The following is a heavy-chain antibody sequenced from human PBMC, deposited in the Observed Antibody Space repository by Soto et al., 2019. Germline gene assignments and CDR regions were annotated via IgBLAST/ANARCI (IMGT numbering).Heavy chain of an antibody. J-gene: IGHJ6*02. D-gene: IGHD3-3*01. Sequence: EVQLVESGGGLIQPGGSLRVSCAASEFTVSSNYMTWVRQAPGKGLEWVSVIDTAGRANYAESVKGRFTNSRDNSKNTLSLQMNSLRVEDTAVYYCARGATYYDFWSGHYTSYTYYGMDVWGQGTTVTVS. CDR2: IDTAGRA. V-gene: IGHV3-53*01. CDR1: EFTVSSNY. CDR3: ARGATYYDFWSGHYTSYTYYGMDV.